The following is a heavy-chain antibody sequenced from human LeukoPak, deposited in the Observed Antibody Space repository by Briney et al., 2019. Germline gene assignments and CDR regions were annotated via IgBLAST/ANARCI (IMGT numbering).Heavy chain of an antibody. V-gene: IGHV1-46*01. J-gene: IGHJ4*02. CDR2: INPSGGSA. D-gene: IGHD3-10*01. CDR1: GYTFTAYY. Sequence: ASVKVSCKASGYTFTAYYMHWVRQAPGQGLEWMGIINPSGGSASYAQKFQGRVTMIRDTSTSTVYMELSSLRSEDTAVYYCARGVRIEGSGSYEGPFFDYWGQGTLVTVSS. CDR3: ARGVRIEGSGSYEGPFFDY.